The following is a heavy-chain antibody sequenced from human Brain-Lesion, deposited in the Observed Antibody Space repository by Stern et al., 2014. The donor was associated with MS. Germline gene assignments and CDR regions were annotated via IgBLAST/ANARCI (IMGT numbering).Heavy chain of an antibody. V-gene: IGHV1-24*01. CDR2: FDPEDGET. CDR3: ATLSPGAGGNYYRHFDY. Sequence: VQLVESGAEVKKPGASVKVSCKVSGYTLTDLSMHWVRQAPRKGLEWMGGFDPEDGETIKAQKFQGRVTMTEDTSTDTAYMELSSLRSEDTAVYYCATLSPGAGGNYYRHFDYWGQGTLVTVSS. CDR1: GYTLTDLS. D-gene: IGHD1-26*01. J-gene: IGHJ4*02.